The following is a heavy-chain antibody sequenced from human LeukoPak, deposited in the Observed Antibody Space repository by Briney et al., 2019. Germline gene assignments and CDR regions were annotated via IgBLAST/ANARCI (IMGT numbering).Heavy chain of an antibody. CDR1: GGSFSGYY. J-gene: IGHJ4*02. V-gene: IGHV4-34*01. CDR2: INHSGST. CDR3: ASSPTHVAARGTFDY. D-gene: IGHD6-6*01. Sequence: PSETLSLTCAVYGGSFSGYYWSWIRQPPGKGLEWIGEINHSGSTNYNPSLKSRVTISVDTSKNQFSLKLSSVTAADTAVYYCASSPTHVAARGTFDYWGQGTLVTVSS.